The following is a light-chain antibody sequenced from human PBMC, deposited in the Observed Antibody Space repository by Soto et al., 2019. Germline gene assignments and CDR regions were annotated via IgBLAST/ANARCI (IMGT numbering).Light chain of an antibody. CDR2: DAS. Sequence: ENVLTQSPGTLSLSPGERATLSCRASQSVGTYLAWYQHKPGQAPRLLIFDASKRATGIPARFSGSGSGTDFPLTISRLEPEDFAGYYCQQCSNWPSWTFGEGTKGEIK. V-gene: IGKV3-11*01. CDR1: QSVGTY. CDR3: QQCSNWPSWT. J-gene: IGKJ1*01.